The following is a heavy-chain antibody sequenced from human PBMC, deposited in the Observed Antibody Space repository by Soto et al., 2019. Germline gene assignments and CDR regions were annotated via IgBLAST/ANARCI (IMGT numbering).Heavy chain of an antibody. D-gene: IGHD7-27*01. CDR2: IYYIGNT. CDR1: GGSISNHY. J-gene: IGHJ4*02. Sequence: QVQLQESGPGLVKPSETLSLTCSVSGGSISNHYWSWIRQPPGKGLEGIGYIYYIGNTNYNPSLKSRGTMSVDTSRNQISLKLTTVTAADTAVYYCTRANWYSEYWGQGTLVTVSS. V-gene: IGHV4-59*11. CDR3: TRANWYSEY.